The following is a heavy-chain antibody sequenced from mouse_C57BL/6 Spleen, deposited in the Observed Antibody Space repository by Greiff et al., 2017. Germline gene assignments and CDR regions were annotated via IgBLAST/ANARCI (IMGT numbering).Heavy chain of an antibody. V-gene: IGHV1-50*01. CDR2: IDPSDSYT. J-gene: IGHJ2*01. CDR1: GYTFTSYW. Sequence: QVQLQQPGAELVKPGASVKLSCKASGYTFTSYWMQWVKQRPGQGLEWIGEIDPSDSYTNYNQKFKGKATLTVDTSSSTAYMQLSSLTSEDSAVYYYATFSHFDYWGQGTTLTVSS. CDR3: ATFSHFDY.